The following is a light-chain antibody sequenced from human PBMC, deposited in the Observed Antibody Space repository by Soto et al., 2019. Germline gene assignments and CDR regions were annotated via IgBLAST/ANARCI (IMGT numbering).Light chain of an antibody. Sequence: QSVLTQAPSASGTPGQRVTISCSGRSSNIGSNIVNWYQQLPGTAPKLLIYSDNQRPSGVPDRFSGSKSGTSASLAISGLQSEDEDDYYCAAWDDSLTSVVFGGGTQLTVL. V-gene: IGLV1-44*01. J-gene: IGLJ2*01. CDR1: SSNIGSNI. CDR2: SDN. CDR3: AAWDDSLTSVV.